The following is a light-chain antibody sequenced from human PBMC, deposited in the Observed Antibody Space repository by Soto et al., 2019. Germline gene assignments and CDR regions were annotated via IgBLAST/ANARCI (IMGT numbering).Light chain of an antibody. CDR3: SSYAGTYSVV. CDR2: ENS. V-gene: IGLV2-23*01. Sequence: QSALTQPASVSGSPGQSITISCTGTSRDVGSYNPVSWYQQHPGKAPKLMIYENSRRPSGVSDRFSASKSGNTASLTISGLQAEDEADYYCSSYAGTYSVVLGGGTKVTVL. J-gene: IGLJ2*01. CDR1: SRDVGSYNP.